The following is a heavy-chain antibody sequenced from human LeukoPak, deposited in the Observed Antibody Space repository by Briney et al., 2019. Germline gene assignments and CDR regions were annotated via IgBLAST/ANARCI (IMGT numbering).Heavy chain of an antibody. D-gene: IGHD3-10*01. CDR2: IRYDGSNK. Sequence: GGSLRLSCAASGFTFSSYGMHWVRQAPGKGLEWVAYIRYDGSNKYYADSVKGRFTISRDISKNTLYLQMNSLRAGDTAVYYCAKDRVFELWFEEASPYYFDYWGQGTLVTVSS. CDR3: AKDRVFELWFEEASPYYFDY. V-gene: IGHV3-30*02. J-gene: IGHJ4*02. CDR1: GFTFSSYG.